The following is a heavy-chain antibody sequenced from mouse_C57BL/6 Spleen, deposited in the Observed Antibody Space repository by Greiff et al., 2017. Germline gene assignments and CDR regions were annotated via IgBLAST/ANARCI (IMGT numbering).Heavy chain of an antibody. CDR3: ARRKGGMDY. CDR2: IDPSDSYT. Sequence: QVQLQQPGAELVKPGASVKLSCKASGYTFTSYWMQWVKQRPGQGLEWIGEIDPSDSYTNYNQKFKGKATLTVDTSSSTAYMQLSSLTSEDSAVYYCARRKGGMDYRGQGTSVTVSS. J-gene: IGHJ4*01. V-gene: IGHV1-50*01. CDR1: GYTFTSYW.